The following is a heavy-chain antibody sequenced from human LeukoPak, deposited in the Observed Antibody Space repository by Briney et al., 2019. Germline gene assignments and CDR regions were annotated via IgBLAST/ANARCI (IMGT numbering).Heavy chain of an antibody. J-gene: IGHJ4*02. CDR1: GYSFTSCW. CDR3: ARQADYDSSGYPH. CDR2: IDPSDSYT. Sequence: GESLKISCKGSGYSFTSCWISWVRQMPGKGLEWMGRIDPSDSYTNYSPSFQGHVTIPADKSISTAYLQWSSLKASDTAMYYCARQADYDSSGYPHWGQGTLVTVSS. V-gene: IGHV5-10-1*01. D-gene: IGHD3-22*01.